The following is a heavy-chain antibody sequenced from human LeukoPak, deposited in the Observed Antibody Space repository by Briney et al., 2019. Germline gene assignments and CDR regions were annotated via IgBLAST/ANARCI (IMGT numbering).Heavy chain of an antibody. CDR1: GYTFTGHY. Sequence: ASVTVSCKASGYTFTGHYMHWVRQAPGQGLEWMGWINPNNGGTNYAQKFQGRVTMTRDTSISTAYMELSRLRSDDTAVYYCARGYALYSGRYIDFDYWGQATMAAVSS. D-gene: IGHD1-26*01. CDR2: INPNNGGT. V-gene: IGHV1-2*02. CDR3: ARGYALYSGRYIDFDY. J-gene: IGHJ4*02.